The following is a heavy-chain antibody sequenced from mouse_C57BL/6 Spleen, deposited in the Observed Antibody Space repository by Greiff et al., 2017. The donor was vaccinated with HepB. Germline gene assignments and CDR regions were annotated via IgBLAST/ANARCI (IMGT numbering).Heavy chain of an antibody. D-gene: IGHD1-1*01. Sequence: VQLQQSGAELVMPGASVKLSCKASGYTFTSYWMHWVKQRPGQGLEWIGEIDPSDSYTNYNQKFKGKSTLTVDKSSRTAYMQLSSLTSEDSAVYYCARDGGGSRDYWGQGTTLTVSS. V-gene: IGHV1-69*01. CDR1: GYTFTSYW. J-gene: IGHJ2*01. CDR2: IDPSDSYT. CDR3: ARDGGGSRDY.